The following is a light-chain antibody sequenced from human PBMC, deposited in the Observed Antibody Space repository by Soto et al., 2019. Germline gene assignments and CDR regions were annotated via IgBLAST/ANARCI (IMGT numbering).Light chain of an antibody. V-gene: IGKV3-15*01. J-gene: IGKJ4*01. CDR2: GAS. CDR3: QKNNTGPLL. CDR1: QSVSSN. Sequence: EIVMTQSPATLSVSPGERATLSCRASQSVSSNLAWYQQKPGQAPRLLIYGASTRATGIPARFSGSGSGTDFTLTISSLQSEVFAVYSCQKNNTGPLLFGGGTKV.